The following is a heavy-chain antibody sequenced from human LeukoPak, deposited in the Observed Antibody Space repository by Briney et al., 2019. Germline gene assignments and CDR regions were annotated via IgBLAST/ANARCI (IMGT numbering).Heavy chain of an antibody. V-gene: IGHV3-66*01. CDR2: IYSSGAT. J-gene: IGHJ5*02. D-gene: IGHD1-26*01. CDR3: AKDGVGATWFGH. CDR1: GFSLNNNY. Sequence: GGSLRLSCAASGFSLNNNYLSWVREAPGKGLEWVSSIYSSGATYYAESVKGRFSISRDSSKNTFDLQMNTLRTEDTAVYYCAKDGVGATWFGHWGQGALVTVSS.